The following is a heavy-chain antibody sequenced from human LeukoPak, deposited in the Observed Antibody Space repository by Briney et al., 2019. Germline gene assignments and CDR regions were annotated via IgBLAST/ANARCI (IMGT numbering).Heavy chain of an antibody. J-gene: IGHJ2*01. Sequence: SETLSLTCTVSGGSIGTYYWIWMRQPPGKGLEWIGYGSYGGGSKYSPSLKSRVTVSVDTSKNQFSLKLTSVTAADTAVYYCARDGVAVSPTGSNWYFDLWGRGRLVTVSS. D-gene: IGHD6-19*01. V-gene: IGHV4-59*01. CDR2: GSYGGGS. CDR3: ARDGVAVSPTGSNWYFDL. CDR1: GGSIGTYY.